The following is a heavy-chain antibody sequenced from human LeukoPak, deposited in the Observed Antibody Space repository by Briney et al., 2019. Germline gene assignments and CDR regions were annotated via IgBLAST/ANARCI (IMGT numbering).Heavy chain of an antibody. CDR1: GFTFSSYS. Sequence: KPGGSLRLSCAASGFTFSSYSMNWVRQAPGKGLEWVSSISSSSSYIYYADSVKGRFTISRDNAKNSLYLQMNSLRAEDTAVYYCARVSDPLVVPAAMGNWFDPWGQGTLVTVSS. V-gene: IGHV3-21*01. CDR3: ARVSDPLVVPAAMGNWFDP. J-gene: IGHJ5*02. D-gene: IGHD2-2*01. CDR2: ISSSSSYI.